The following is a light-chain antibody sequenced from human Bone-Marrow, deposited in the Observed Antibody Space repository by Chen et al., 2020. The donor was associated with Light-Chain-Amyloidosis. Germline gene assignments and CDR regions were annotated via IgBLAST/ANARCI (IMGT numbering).Light chain of an antibody. Sequence: EIVLTQSPGTLSLSPGEGANLSCRASQTISSNYLTWYQQKFGQAPRLLIYGSSSRATGIPDRFTGSVSGTDFTLTINRLEPEDFAMYYCQQYGTSPLTFGGGTKVEI. CDR1: QTISSNY. V-gene: IGKV3-20*01. J-gene: IGKJ4*01. CDR2: GSS. CDR3: QQYGTSPLT.